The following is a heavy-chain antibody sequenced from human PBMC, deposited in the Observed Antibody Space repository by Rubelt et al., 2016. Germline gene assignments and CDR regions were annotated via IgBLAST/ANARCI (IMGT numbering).Heavy chain of an antibody. Sequence: QLQLQESGPGLVKPSETLSLTCTVSGGSITSSSYYWGWIRQPPGKGLEWIGSIYYSGSTYYTPSLKSRVTISVDTSKNQFSLKRTSVTATDTAVYYWARHESAGSSWPFDDWGQGTQVTVSS. D-gene: IGHD6-13*01. V-gene: IGHV4-39*01. J-gene: IGHJ4*02. CDR2: IYYSGST. CDR3: ARHESAGSSWPFDD. CDR1: GGSITSSSYY.